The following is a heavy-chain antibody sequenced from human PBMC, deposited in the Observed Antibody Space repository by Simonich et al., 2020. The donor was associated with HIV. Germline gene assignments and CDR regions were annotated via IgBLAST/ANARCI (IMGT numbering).Heavy chain of an antibody. D-gene: IGHD7-27*01. CDR1: GGSFNGYY. V-gene: IGHV4-34*01. CDR2: INHSGIT. J-gene: IGHJ4*02. CDR3: ARGRSPPRTGVLDS. Sequence: QVQLQQWGAGLLKPSETLSLTCAVYGGSFNGYYWSWIRQSPERGRQWIGEINHSGITNYKPSRRGGVTISVDTSKNQFSLKMRSRIAADTAVYYCARGRSPPRTGVLDSWGQGTQVIVSS.